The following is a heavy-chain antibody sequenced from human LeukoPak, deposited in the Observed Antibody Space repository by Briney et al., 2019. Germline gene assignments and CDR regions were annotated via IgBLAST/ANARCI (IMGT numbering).Heavy chain of an antibody. D-gene: IGHD2-2*01. Sequence: SETLSLTCTVSGGSISSSSYYWGWIRQPPGEGLEWIGSIYYSGGPYYNPSLKSRVTISVDTSKNQFSLKLSSVTAADTAVYYCASPSESHCRSTNCYSYFDYWGQGTLVTVSS. CDR3: ASPSESHCRSTNCYSYFDY. V-gene: IGHV4-39*01. CDR1: GGSISSSSYY. J-gene: IGHJ4*02. CDR2: IYYSGGP.